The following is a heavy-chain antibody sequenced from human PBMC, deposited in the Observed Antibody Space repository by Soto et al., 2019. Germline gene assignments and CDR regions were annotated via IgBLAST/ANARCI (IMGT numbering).Heavy chain of an antibody. CDR1: GGSISSSSYY. CDR3: ARERYVNWFDP. J-gene: IGHJ5*02. D-gene: IGHD1-1*01. CDR2: IYYSGST. Sequence: QLQLQESGPGLVKPSETLSLTCTVSGGSISSSSYYWGWIRQPPGKGLEWIGTIYYSGSTYYNPSLKSRVTISVYTATARFSVKLSSVTAAHTAAYYCARERYVNWFDPWVQGTMVTVSS. V-gene: IGHV4-39*02.